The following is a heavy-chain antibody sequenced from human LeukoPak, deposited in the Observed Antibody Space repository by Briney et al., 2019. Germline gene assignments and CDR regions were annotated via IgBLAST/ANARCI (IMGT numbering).Heavy chain of an antibody. CDR3: ARMVRGVIIGWFDP. CDR1: GFTFSSYS. J-gene: IGHJ5*02. Sequence: GGSLRLSCAASGFTFSSYSMNWVRQAPGKGLEWVSSISSSSSYIYYADSVKGRFTISRDNAKNSLYLQVNSLRAEDTAVYYCARMVRGVIIGWFDPWGQGTLVTVSS. D-gene: IGHD3-10*01. CDR2: ISSSSSYI. V-gene: IGHV3-21*01.